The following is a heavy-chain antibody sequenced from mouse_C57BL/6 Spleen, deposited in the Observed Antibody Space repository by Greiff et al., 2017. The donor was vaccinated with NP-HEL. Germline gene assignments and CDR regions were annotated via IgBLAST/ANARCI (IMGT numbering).Heavy chain of an antibody. Sequence: VQLQQSGPGLVAPSQSLSITCTVSGFSLTSYAISWVRQPPGKGLEWLGVIWTGGVTNYNSALKSRLSISKDNSKSQVFLKMNSLQTDDTARYYCARKGETTVVHWYFDVWGTGTTVTVSS. CDR3: ARKGETTVVHWYFDV. CDR1: GFSLTSYA. D-gene: IGHD1-1*01. J-gene: IGHJ1*03. CDR2: IWTGGVT. V-gene: IGHV2-9-1*01.